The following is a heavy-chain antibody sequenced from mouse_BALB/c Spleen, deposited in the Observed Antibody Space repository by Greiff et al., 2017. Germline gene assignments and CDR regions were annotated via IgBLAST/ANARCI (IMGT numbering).Heavy chain of an antibody. V-gene: IGHV1S137*01. CDR1: GYTFTDYA. CDR2: ISTYYGDA. J-gene: IGHJ4*01. D-gene: IGHD1-1*01. Sequence: VQLQQSGAELVRPGVSVKISCKGSGYTFTDYAMHWVKQSHAKSLEWIGVISTYYGDASYNQKFKGKATMTVDKSSSTAYMELARLTSEDSAIYYCARDGSSPYAMDYWGQGTSVTVSS. CDR3: ARDGSSPYAMDY.